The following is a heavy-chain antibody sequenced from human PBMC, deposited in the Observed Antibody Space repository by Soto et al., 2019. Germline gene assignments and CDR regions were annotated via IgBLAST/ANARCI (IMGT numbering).Heavy chain of an antibody. Sequence: SETLSLTCAVYGGSFSGYYWSWIRQPPGKGLEWIGEINHSGSTNYNPSLKSRVTISVDTSKNQFSLKLSSVTAADTAVYYCARVSYCSSTSCYRDFQHWGQGTLVTVSS. D-gene: IGHD2-2*02. CDR2: INHSGST. V-gene: IGHV4-34*01. CDR1: GGSFSGYY. CDR3: ARVSYCSSTSCYRDFQH. J-gene: IGHJ1*01.